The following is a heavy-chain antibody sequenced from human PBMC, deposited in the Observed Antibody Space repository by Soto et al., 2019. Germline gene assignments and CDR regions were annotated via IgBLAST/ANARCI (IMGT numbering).Heavy chain of an antibody. V-gene: IGHV4-31*03. CDR3: AREFFGGSGTYDSTPPVHGMDV. J-gene: IGHJ6*02. CDR2: IYYGGST. D-gene: IGHD3-10*01. Sequence: QVQLQESGPGLVKPSQTLSLTCSVSGGSINSGNYYWSWIRQHPGKGLEWIGNIYYGGSTYYTPSLESRVIISVDTSMNQFSLNLSSVTAADTAVYYCAREFFGGSGTYDSTPPVHGMDVWGQGTTVTVSS. CDR1: GGSINSGNYY.